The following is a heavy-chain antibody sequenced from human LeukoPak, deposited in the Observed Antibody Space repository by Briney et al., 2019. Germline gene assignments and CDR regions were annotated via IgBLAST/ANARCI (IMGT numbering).Heavy chain of an antibody. V-gene: IGHV1-69*04. CDR2: IIPILGIA. J-gene: IGHJ4*02. Sequence: GASVKVSCKASGGTFSSYAISWVRQAPGQGLEWMGRIIPILGIANYAQKFQGRVTMTTDTSTSTAYMELRSLRSDDTAVFYCVRDLGVDTSMIFFDFWGQGTLVTVSS. CDR1: GGTFSSYA. D-gene: IGHD5-18*01. CDR3: VRDLGVDTSMIFFDF.